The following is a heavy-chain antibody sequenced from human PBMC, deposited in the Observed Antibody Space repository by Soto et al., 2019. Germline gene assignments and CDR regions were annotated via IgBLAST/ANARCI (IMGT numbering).Heavy chain of an antibody. D-gene: IGHD7-27*01. CDR3: ATQQMGITRAFDI. Sequence: GGSLRLSCAASGFTFSSYAMHWVRQAPGKGLEWVAVISYDGSNKYYADSVKGRFTISRDNSKNTLYLQMNSLRAEDTAVYYCATQQMGITRAFDIWGQGTMVTVSS. CDR1: GFTFSSYA. V-gene: IGHV3-30-3*01. CDR2: ISYDGSNK. J-gene: IGHJ3*02.